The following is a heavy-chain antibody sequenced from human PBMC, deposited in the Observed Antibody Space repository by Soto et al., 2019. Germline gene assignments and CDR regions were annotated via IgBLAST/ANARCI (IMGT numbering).Heavy chain of an antibody. CDR2: IYYSGSN. V-gene: IGHV4-39*01. CDR1: GGSISSSSYY. CDR3: AILAGLSGGSLGFQH. Sequence: PSETLSLTCTVSGGSISSSSYYWGWIRQPPGKGLEWIGSIYYSGSNYYNPSLKSRVTISVATSKNQFSLKLSSVTAADTAVYYCAILAGLSGGSLGFQHWGQGTLVTVSS. D-gene: IGHD2-15*01. J-gene: IGHJ1*01.